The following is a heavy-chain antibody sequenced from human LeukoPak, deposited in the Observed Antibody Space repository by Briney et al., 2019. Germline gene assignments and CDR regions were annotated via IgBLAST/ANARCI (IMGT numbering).Heavy chain of an antibody. CDR3: ATWVTTYALFDY. Sequence: SETLSLTCTVSGGSISSYYWSWIRQPPGKGLEWIGYIYYSGSTNYNPSLKSRVTISVDMSKNQFSLKLSSVTAADTAVYYCATWVTTYALFDYWGQGTLVTVSS. CDR2: IYYSGST. D-gene: IGHD4-17*01. CDR1: GGSISSYY. J-gene: IGHJ4*02. V-gene: IGHV4-59*12.